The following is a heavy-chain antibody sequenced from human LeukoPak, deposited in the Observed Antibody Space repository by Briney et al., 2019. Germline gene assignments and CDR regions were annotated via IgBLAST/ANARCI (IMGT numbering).Heavy chain of an antibody. CDR1: GFTFSSYA. CDR2: LTGSGGKT. J-gene: IGHJ6*03. Sequence: WGSLRLSWAASGFTFSSYAMSWVRQAPGKGLEWVSGLTGSGGKTYYADSVKGRFTISRDNSKNKQYLQMNSLTAEDAAVYYCVKFRGIQHYNYHMDVWGKGTTVTVSS. V-gene: IGHV3-23*01. D-gene: IGHD3-10*01. CDR3: VKFRGIQHYNYHMDV.